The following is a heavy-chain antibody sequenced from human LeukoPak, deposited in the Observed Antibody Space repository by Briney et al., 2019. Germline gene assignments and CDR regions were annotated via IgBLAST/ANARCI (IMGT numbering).Heavy chain of an antibody. CDR3: AAGSGAPGY. V-gene: IGHV3-15*01. CDR1: GFTFSSYS. Sequence: GGSLRLSCAASGFTFSSYSMNWVRQAPGKGLEWVGRIKNRTEGGTTDYAAPVKGLFTISRDDSRNMVFLHMNSLNTGDTAVYFCAAGSGAPGYWGRGTLVTVSS. J-gene: IGHJ4*02. D-gene: IGHD3-10*01. CDR2: IKNRTEGGTT.